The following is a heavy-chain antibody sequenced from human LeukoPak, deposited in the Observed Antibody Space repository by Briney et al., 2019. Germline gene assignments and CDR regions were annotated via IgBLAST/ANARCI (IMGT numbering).Heavy chain of an antibody. J-gene: IGHJ4*02. CDR2: INQNGGVK. V-gene: IGHV3-7*03. Sequence: GGSLRLSCAASGFTFSSYAMRWVRQAPGKGLEWVATINQNGGVKYYVDSVKGRFTISRDNAKTSLFLQMNSLRIDDTAMYYCTRTVNSASDFWGQGTLVTVSS. CDR3: TRTVNSASDF. CDR1: GFTFSSYA. D-gene: IGHD4-23*01.